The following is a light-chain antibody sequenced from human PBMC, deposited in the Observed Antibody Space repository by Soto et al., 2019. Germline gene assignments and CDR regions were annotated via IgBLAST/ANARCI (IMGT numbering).Light chain of an antibody. V-gene: IGLV2-14*01. CDR2: GVS. CDR3: SSYTSSSTYV. Sequence: QLVLTQPASVSGSPGQSITISCTGTTSDVGGYNYVSWYQHHPGKAPKLMIYGVSNRPSGVSNRFSGSKSGNTASLSISGLQPEDEADYYGSSYTSSSTYVFGTGTKVTVL. CDR1: TSDVGGYNY. J-gene: IGLJ1*01.